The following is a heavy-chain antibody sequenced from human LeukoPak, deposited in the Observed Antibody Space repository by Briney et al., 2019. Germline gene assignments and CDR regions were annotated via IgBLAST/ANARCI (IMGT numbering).Heavy chain of an antibody. V-gene: IGHV3-23*01. D-gene: IGHD6-13*01. CDR2: ISGNGGSS. J-gene: IGHJ4*02. CDR3: ASSKGYSSSWYYFDY. Sequence: PGGSLRLSCAASGLTFSIYGMSWVRQAPGKGLEWVSAISGNGGSSYYADSVKGRFTISRDNAKNSLYLQMNSLRAEDTALYYCASSKGYSSSWYYFDYWGQGTLVTVSS. CDR1: GLTFSIYG.